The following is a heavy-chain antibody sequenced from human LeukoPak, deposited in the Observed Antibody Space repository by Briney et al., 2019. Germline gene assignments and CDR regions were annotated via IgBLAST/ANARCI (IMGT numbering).Heavy chain of an antibody. CDR2: ISYDGSNK. V-gene: IGHV3-30*03. J-gene: IGHJ4*02. CDR1: GFTFSSYS. D-gene: IGHD4-17*01. Sequence: GGSLRLSCAASGFTFSSYSMNWVRQAPGKGLEWVAVISYDGSNKYYADSVKGRFTISRDNSKNTLYLQMNSLRAEDTAVYYCARDWTNYGDYVLDYWGQGTLVTVSS. CDR3: ARDWTNYGDYVLDY.